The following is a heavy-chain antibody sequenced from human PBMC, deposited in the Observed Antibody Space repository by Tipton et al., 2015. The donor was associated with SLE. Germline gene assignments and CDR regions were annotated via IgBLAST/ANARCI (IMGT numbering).Heavy chain of an antibody. D-gene: IGHD3-3*01. Sequence: LRLSCTVSGGSISSYYWSWIRQPPGKGLEWIGYIYTSGSTYYNPSLKSRVTISVDTSKNQFSLKLSSVTAADTAVYYCARHRGGDDFWSGYFWYFDYWGQGTLVTVSS. J-gene: IGHJ4*02. CDR2: IYTSGST. CDR3: ARHRGGDDFWSGYFWYFDY. CDR1: GGSISSYY. V-gene: IGHV4-4*08.